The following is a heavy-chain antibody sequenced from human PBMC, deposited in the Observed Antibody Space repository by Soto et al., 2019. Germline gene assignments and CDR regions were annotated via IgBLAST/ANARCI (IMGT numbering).Heavy chain of an antibody. CDR3: ARGLNTPMVFSRLDP. Sequence: EVHLVESGGGLVQPGGSLRLSCAASGFTFSSHTMNWVRQAPGKGLEWVSYITSSGTTIYYADSVKGRFTVSRDNAKNSLYLQMNSLRDEDTALYYCARGLNTPMVFSRLDPWGQGTPVTVSS. CDR2: ITSSGTTI. V-gene: IGHV3-48*02. J-gene: IGHJ5*02. D-gene: IGHD5-18*01. CDR1: GFTFSSHT.